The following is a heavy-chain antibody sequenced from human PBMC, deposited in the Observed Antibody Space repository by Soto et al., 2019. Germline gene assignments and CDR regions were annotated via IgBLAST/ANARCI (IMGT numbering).Heavy chain of an antibody. CDR3: AILFGYDFWGGYGGMDF. J-gene: IGHJ6*02. CDR1: GYTFPSYA. D-gene: IGHD3-3*01. Sequence: ASVKVSCKASGYTFPSYAMHWVRPAPGQRLEWMGWINAGNGNTKYSQKFQDRVTITRDTSASTAYMELSSLRSKDTAVHYCAILFGYDFWGGYGGMDFWGQGTTVTVSS. CDR2: INAGNGNT. V-gene: IGHV1-3*01.